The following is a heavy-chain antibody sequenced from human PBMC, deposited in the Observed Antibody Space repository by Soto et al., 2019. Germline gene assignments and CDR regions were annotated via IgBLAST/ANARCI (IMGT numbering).Heavy chain of an antibody. D-gene: IGHD3-10*01. CDR3: ATASRSMVRGVIHDY. Sequence: QVQLVQSGAEVKKPGSSVKVSCKASGGTFSSYTISWVRQAPGQGLEWMGRIIPILGIANYAQKFQGSVTITADKSTSTAYMELSSLRSEDTAVYYCATASRSMVRGVIHDYWGQGTLVTVSS. CDR2: IIPILGIA. CDR1: GGTFSSYT. J-gene: IGHJ4*02. V-gene: IGHV1-69*02.